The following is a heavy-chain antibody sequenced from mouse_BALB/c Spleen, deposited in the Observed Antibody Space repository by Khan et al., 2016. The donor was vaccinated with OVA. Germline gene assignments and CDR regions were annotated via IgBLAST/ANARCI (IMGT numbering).Heavy chain of an antibody. D-gene: IGHD1-1*01. V-gene: IGHV2-3*01. CDR2: IWGDGNT. J-gene: IGHJ4*01. CDR1: GFSLTSYG. CDR3: AKFTPDYYSMDY. Sequence: VQLKESGPGLVAPSQSLSITCTVSGFSLTSYGVNWVRQPPGKGLEWLGVIWGDGNTNYHSTLKSRLIISKDNSKRQVFLTLDSLQTDDTATYYCAKFTPDYYSMDYWGQGTSVTVSS.